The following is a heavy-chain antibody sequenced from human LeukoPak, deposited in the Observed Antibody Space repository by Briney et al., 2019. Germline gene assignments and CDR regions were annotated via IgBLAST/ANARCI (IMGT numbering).Heavy chain of an antibody. V-gene: IGHV3-23*01. J-gene: IGHJ4*02. CDR3: AHKTGFDY. CDR1: GFSFSNAA. CDR2: IYDRGDPT. Sequence: PGGSLRLSCAASGFSFSNAAMSWVRQAPGKGLELVSTIYDRGDPTYYADSVKGRFIISRDNSKNTLYLQMNSPRAEDSAVYYCAHKTGFDYWGQGTLVSVSS.